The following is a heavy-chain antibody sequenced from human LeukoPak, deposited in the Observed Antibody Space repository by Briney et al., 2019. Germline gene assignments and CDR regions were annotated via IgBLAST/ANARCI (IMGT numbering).Heavy chain of an antibody. Sequence: PGGSLRLSCAASGFTLSSYWMSWVRQAPGKGLEWVANIKQDGSEKYYVDSVKGRFTISRDNGKNSLYLQMNSLRAEDTAVYYCARDVKQWLTPFDETDYWGQGTLVTVSS. CDR3: ARDVKQWLTPFDETDY. CDR2: IKQDGSEK. D-gene: IGHD6-19*01. CDR1: GFTLSSYW. J-gene: IGHJ4*02. V-gene: IGHV3-7*01.